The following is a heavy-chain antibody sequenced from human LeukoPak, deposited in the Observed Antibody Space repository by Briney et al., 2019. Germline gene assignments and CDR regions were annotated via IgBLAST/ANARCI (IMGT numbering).Heavy chain of an antibody. D-gene: IGHD3-22*01. Sequence: GGSLRLSCSASGFTFSSCAMHWVRQAPGTGLEYVSTVNANGGSTFYANSVKGRFTISRDNSKNTLYLQMNSLRADDTAVYYCARDFGFSPSSGYSFDYWGQGTLVTVSS. V-gene: IGHV3-64*04. CDR1: GFTFSSCA. CDR3: ARDFGFSPSSGYSFDY. J-gene: IGHJ4*02. CDR2: VNANGGST.